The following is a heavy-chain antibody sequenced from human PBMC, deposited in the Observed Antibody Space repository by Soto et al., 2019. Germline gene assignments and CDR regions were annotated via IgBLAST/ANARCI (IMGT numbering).Heavy chain of an antibody. D-gene: IGHD3-3*01. Sequence: SETLSLTCTVSGGSISSSSYYWGWIRQPPGKGLEWIGSIYYSGSTYYNPSLKSRVTISVDTSKNQFSLKLSSVTAADTAVYYCARPITIFGVGKLGWFDPWGQGTLVTVSS. V-gene: IGHV4-39*01. J-gene: IGHJ5*02. CDR3: ARPITIFGVGKLGWFDP. CDR1: GGSISSSSYY. CDR2: IYYSGST.